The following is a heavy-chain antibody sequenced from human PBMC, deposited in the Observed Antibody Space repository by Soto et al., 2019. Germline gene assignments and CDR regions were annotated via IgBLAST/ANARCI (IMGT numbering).Heavy chain of an antibody. CDR3: ARDHYDILTGYYPTLVY. V-gene: IGHV3-21*01. J-gene: IGHJ4*02. CDR2: ISSSSSYI. D-gene: IGHD3-9*01. Sequence: EVQLVESGGGLVKPGGSLRLSCAASGFTFSSYSMNWVRQAPGKGLEWVSSISSSSSYIYYADSVKGRFTISRDNAKNSLYLQMNSLRAEDTAVYYCARDHYDILTGYYPTLVYWGQGTLVTVSS. CDR1: GFTFSSYS.